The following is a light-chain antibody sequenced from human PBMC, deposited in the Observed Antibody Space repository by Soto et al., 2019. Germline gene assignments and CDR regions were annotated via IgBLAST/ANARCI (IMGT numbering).Light chain of an antibody. Sequence: LMTQSPAILSVSPGERVTLSCRASQDVGINLAWYQQKPGHAPRLVVYGASTRATAFPARFSGSGSGTEFHLTISSLQSEDLAVYYCHQYKYWPGTFGQGTKLEIK. CDR3: HQYKYWPGT. V-gene: IGKV3-15*01. CDR2: GAS. J-gene: IGKJ2*01. CDR1: QDVGIN.